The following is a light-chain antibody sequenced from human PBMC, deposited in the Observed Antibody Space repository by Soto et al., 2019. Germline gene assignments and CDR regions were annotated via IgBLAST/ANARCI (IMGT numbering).Light chain of an antibody. J-gene: IGLJ1*01. CDR3: SSYTSSSTLKV. CDR2: DVS. V-gene: IGLV2-14*01. CDR1: SSDVGCYNY. Sequence: QSALTQPASVSGSPGQSITISCTGTSSDVGCYNYVSWYQQHPGKAPKLMIYDVSNRPSGVSNRFSGSKSGNTASLTISGLQAEDEADYYCSSYTSSSTLKVFGTGTKLT.